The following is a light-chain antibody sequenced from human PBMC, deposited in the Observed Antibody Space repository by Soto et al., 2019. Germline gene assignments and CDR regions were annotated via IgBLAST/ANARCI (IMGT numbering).Light chain of an antibody. J-gene: IGLJ1*01. Sequence: QSALTQPASVSGSPGQAITISCTGTSSDVGGYNYVSWYQQHPGKAPKLMIYEVSTRPSGVSNRISGSKSGNTASLTISGLQSEDEADYYCSSYTCSNALVVFGTRTKLTVL. CDR3: SSYTCSNALVV. CDR2: EVS. CDR1: SSDVGGYNY. V-gene: IGLV2-14*01.